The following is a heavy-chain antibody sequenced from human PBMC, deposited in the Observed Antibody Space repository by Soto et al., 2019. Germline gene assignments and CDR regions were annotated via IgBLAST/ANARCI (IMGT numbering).Heavy chain of an antibody. CDR1: GGSVSSGSYY. J-gene: IGHJ4*02. CDR2: IYYSVST. V-gene: IGHV4-61*01. D-gene: IGHD3-10*01. Sequence: QVQLQESGPGLVKPSETLSLTCTVSGGSVSSGSYYWSWIRQPPGKGLEWIGYIYYSVSTNYNPSLKSRVTISVDTSKNQFSLKLSSVTAADTAVYYCARILWFGELWDYWGQGTLVTVSS. CDR3: ARILWFGELWDY.